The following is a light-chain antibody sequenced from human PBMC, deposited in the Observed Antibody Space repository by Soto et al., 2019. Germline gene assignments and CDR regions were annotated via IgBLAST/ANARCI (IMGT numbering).Light chain of an antibody. CDR1: DSSIGAGYD. CDR2: ADN. J-gene: IGLJ1*01. CDR3: QSFDNGLLAYV. V-gene: IGLV1-40*01. Sequence: QPVLTQPPSVSGAPGQRVTISCTGSDSSIGAGYDVHWYQQLPGTPPKLLIYADNSRPSGVPDRFSASKSGTSASLAIAGLQAEDEGDYYCQSFDNGLLAYVFGTGTKLTVL.